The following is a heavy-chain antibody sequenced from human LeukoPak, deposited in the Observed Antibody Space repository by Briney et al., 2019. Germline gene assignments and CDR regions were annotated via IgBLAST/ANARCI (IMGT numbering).Heavy chain of an antibody. CDR2: IYYSGST. CDR3: ARSVPSYDSSGYYYRHYYYGMDV. D-gene: IGHD3-22*01. Sequence: TLSLTCTVSGGSISSGCYYWSWIRQHPGKGLEWIGYIYYSGSTYYNPSLKSRVTISVDTSKNQFSLKLSSVTAADTAVYYCARSVPSYDSSGYYYRHYYYGMDVWGQGTTVTVSS. V-gene: IGHV4-31*03. J-gene: IGHJ6*02. CDR1: GGSISSGCYY.